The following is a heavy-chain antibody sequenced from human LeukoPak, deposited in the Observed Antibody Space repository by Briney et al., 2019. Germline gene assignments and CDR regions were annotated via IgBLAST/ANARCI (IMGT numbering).Heavy chain of an antibody. J-gene: IGHJ4*02. Sequence: GESLKISCKGSGYSFATYWICWVRQMPGKGLEWMGIIYPGDSDTRYSPSFQGQVTISADKSISTAFLQWSSLKASDTAMYYCARRGYCGGDCYSDYWGQGTLVTVSS. CDR2: IYPGDSDT. V-gene: IGHV5-51*01. CDR3: ARRGYCGGDCYSDY. D-gene: IGHD2-21*01. CDR1: GYSFATYW.